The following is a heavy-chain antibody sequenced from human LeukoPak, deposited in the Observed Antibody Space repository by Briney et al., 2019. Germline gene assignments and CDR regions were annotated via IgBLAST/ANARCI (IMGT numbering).Heavy chain of an antibody. CDR2: ISFSNSTL. CDR1: GFNVSYYS. Sequence: GGSLRLSCAASGFNVSYYSMNWVRQAPGKGLEWVSYISFSNSTLYYADSVRGRFTISRDNAKNSLSLQMNSLRAENTAVYYCAGGGATSFDYWGQGILVTVSS. D-gene: IGHD5-12*01. J-gene: IGHJ4*02. V-gene: IGHV3-48*04. CDR3: AGGGATSFDY.